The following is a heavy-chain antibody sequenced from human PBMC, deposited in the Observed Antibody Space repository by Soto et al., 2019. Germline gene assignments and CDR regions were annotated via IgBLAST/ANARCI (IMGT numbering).Heavy chain of an antibody. D-gene: IGHD6-6*01. J-gene: IGHJ4*02. CDR3: ARDRYSSSTPDY. V-gene: IGHV4-59*01. Sequence: PSETPSLTCTVSGGSISSYYWSWIRQPPGKGLEWIGYIYYSGSTNYNPSLKSRVTISVDTSKNQFSLKLSSVTAADTAVYYCARDRYSSSTPDYWGQGTLVTVSS. CDR2: IYYSGST. CDR1: GGSISSYY.